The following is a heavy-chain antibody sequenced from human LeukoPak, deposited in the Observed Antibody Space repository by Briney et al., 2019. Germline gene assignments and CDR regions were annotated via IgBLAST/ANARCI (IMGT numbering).Heavy chain of an antibody. CDR2: INPNSGGT. CDR1: GYTFTGYY. V-gene: IGHV1-2*02. J-gene: IGHJ6*03. D-gene: IGHD3-10*01. CDR3: ARARGFGELFPSYYYMDV. Sequence: GASVKVSCKASGYTFTGYYMHWVRRAPGQGLEWMGWINPNSGGTNYAQKFQGRVTMTRDTSISTAYMELSRLRSDDTAVYYCARARGFGELFPSYYYMDVWGKGTTVTVSS.